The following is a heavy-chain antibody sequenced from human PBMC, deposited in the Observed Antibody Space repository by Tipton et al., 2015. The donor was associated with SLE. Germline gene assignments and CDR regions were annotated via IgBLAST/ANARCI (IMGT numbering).Heavy chain of an antibody. V-gene: IGHV4-39*01. CDR3: ASTIYDFWTT. J-gene: IGHJ4*02. CDR2: LYYSGTT. Sequence: TLSLTCTVSGVSIRSKTYYWGWIRQPPGKGLEWIGSLYYSGTTYYNPSLESRVTMSLETSKSQFSLRLTSVTAADTAVYYCASTIYDFWTTWGQGTPVTVSS. D-gene: IGHD3-3*01. CDR1: GVSIRSKTYY.